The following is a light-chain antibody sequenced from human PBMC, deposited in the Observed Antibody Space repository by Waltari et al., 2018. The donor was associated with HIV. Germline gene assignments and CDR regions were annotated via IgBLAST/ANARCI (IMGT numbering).Light chain of an antibody. J-gene: IGLJ1*01. CDR3: SSFSDNNRIV. CDR2: AVN. Sequence: QSALTQPPSASGSPGQYVAISCTGTSRDVGGYNSVSWHQQHPGKAPKLLIYAVNKRPSGVPDRFSGSKSGNTASLTVSGLQVDDEADYYCSSFSDNNRIVFGTGTRVTVL. CDR1: SRDVGGYNS. V-gene: IGLV2-8*01.